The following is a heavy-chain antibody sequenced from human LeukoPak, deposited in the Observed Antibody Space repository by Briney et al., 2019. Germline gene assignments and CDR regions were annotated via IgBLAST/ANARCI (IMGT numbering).Heavy chain of an antibody. V-gene: IGHV4-30-4*01. D-gene: IGHD3-16*02. Sequence: SETLSLTCTVSGGSITNNNYYWSWIRQPPGKGLEWSGYISYSGTTFYNPSLKSRVNISLDTSKNQFSLKLRSVTAADTAVYYCARGIRYYDYVWGSYRSNTYYFDYWGQGTLVTVSS. J-gene: IGHJ4*02. CDR3: ARGIRYYDYVWGSYRSNTYYFDY. CDR1: GGSITNNNYY. CDR2: ISYSGTT.